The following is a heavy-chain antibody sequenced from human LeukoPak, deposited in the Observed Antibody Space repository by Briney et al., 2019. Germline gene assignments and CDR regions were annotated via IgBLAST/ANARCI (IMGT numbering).Heavy chain of an antibody. CDR2: IYYSGST. J-gene: IGHJ4*02. V-gene: IGHV4-59*01. D-gene: IGHD5-18*01. Sequence: PSETLSLTCTVSGGSISSYYWSWIRQPPGKGLEWIGYIYYSGSTNYNPSLKSRVTISVDTSKNQFSLKLSSVTAADTAVYYCARADTAMAEPFDHWGQGTLVTVSP. CDR3: ARADTAMAEPFDH. CDR1: GGSISSYY.